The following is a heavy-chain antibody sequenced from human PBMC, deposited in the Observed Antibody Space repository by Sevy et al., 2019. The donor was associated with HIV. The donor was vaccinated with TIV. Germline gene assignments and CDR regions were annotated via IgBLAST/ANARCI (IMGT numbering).Heavy chain of an antibody. D-gene: IGHD2-2*01. CDR2: IIPIFGTA. CDR3: ARDRGFSSTSEYGMDV. V-gene: IGHV1-69*13. J-gene: IGHJ6*02. CDR1: GVTFSKYA. Sequence: ASVKVSCKASGVTFSKYAITWVRQAPGQGLEWMGGIIPIFGTANYAQKFQGRVTITADESTSTAYMELSSLRSEDTAVYYCARDRGFSSTSEYGMDVWGQGTTVTVSS.